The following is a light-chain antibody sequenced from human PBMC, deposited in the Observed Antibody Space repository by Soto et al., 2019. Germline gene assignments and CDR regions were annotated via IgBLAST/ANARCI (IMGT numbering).Light chain of an antibody. CDR2: DAF. CDR3: QHRSNWPPYT. Sequence: EVVLTQSPATLSLSPGERATLSCRASQSVGSYLAWYQKKPGQAPRLLIYDAFNRATGIPARFSGSGSGTDFTLTISSLEPEDFAVYYCQHRSNWPPYTFGQGTKLEIK. CDR1: QSVGSY. V-gene: IGKV3-11*01. J-gene: IGKJ2*01.